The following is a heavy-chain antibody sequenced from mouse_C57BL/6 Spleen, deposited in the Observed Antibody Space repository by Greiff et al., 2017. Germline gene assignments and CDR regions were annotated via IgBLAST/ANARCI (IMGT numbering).Heavy chain of an antibody. D-gene: IGHD2-3*01. CDR2: ISDGGSYT. V-gene: IGHV5-4*01. J-gene: IGHJ3*01. CDR1: GFTFSSYA. CDR3: ARDDGYYGFAY. Sequence: EVKLEESGGGLVKPGGSLKLSCAASGFTFSSYAMSWVRQTPEKRLEWVATISDGGSYTYYPDNVKGRFTIYRDNAKKNLYLQMSHLKYEDTAMYYGARDDGYYGFAYWGQGTLVTVSA.